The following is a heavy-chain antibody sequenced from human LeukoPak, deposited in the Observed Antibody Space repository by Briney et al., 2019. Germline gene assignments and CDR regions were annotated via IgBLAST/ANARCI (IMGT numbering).Heavy chain of an antibody. V-gene: IGHV3-9*01. D-gene: IGHD6-6*01. CDR2: ISWNSDSV. CDR3: ARDSVGIAARYGMDV. Sequence: PGGSLRLSCAASGFTFDDYAMHWVRQAPGKGLEWVSAISWNSDSVGYADSVKGRFTISRDNAKNSLYLQVNSLRAEDTAVYYCARDSVGIAARYGMDVWGQGTTVTVSS. J-gene: IGHJ6*02. CDR1: GFTFDDYA.